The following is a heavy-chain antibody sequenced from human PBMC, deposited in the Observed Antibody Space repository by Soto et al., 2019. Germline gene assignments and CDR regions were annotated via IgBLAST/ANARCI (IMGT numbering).Heavy chain of an antibody. CDR2: ISTYNGNP. V-gene: IGHV1-18*01. D-gene: IGHD1-7*01. J-gene: IGHJ4*02. CDR3: ARGRTRALDY. CDR1: GYIFTSQG. Sequence: QIQLVQSGAEVKKPGASVKVSCKASGYIFTSQGISWVRQAPGQGLEWMGWISTYNGNPNYAQKLQGRVTMTTNTSTTTALLELRSLTSDDTAVYYCARGRTRALDYWGQGTPVTVSS.